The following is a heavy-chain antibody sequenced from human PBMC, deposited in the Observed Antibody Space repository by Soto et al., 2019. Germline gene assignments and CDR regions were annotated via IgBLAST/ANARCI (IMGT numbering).Heavy chain of an antibody. V-gene: IGHV3-23*01. J-gene: IGHJ4*02. D-gene: IGHD3-3*01. CDR2: ISGSGGST. CDR3: AKGYYDFWSGYYSNPFDY. CDR1: GFTFSSYA. Sequence: GGSLRLSCAASGFTFSSYAMSWVRQAPGKGLEWVSAISGSGGSTYYADSVKGRFTIPRDNSKNTLYLQMNSLRAEDTAVYYCAKGYYDFWSGYYSNPFDYWGQGTLVTVSS.